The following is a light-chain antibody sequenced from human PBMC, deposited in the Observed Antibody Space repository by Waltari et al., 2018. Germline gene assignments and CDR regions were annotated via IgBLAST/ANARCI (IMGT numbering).Light chain of an antibody. J-gene: IGLJ3*02. Sequence: QSALXQPASVSGSPGQSSTISCTGTSTDXGAHNYVSWYQQHPGKAPKLMIYDVTYRPSGVSNRFSGSKSGNTASLTISGLQAEDEADYYCSSYTSSTTWVFGGGSKLTVL. V-gene: IGLV2-14*03. CDR1: STDXGAHNY. CDR3: SSYTSSTTWV. CDR2: DVT.